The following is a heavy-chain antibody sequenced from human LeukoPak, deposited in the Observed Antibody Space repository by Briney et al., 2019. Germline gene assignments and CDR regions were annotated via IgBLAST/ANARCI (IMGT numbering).Heavy chain of an antibody. CDR2: INTDGSST. V-gene: IGHV3-74*01. CDR3: TRDPPSSGWSFDY. J-gene: IGHJ4*02. D-gene: IGHD6-19*01. Sequence: GGSLRLSCAASGFTFSSYWMHWVRQAPGKGLVWVSRINTDGSSTNYVDSVKGRFTISRDNSKNTVDLRMNSLRAEDTAVYYCTRDPPSSGWSFDYWGQGTLVTVSS. CDR1: GFTFSSYW.